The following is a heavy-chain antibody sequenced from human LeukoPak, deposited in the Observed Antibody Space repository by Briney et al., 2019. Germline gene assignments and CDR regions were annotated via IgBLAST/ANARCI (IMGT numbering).Heavy chain of an antibody. J-gene: IGHJ4*01. Sequence: GGSLRLSCAASGFTFSSSATSWVRQAPGKGLEWVSTLSGSGITTYYADSVKGRFTISRDNSKNTLYLQMNSLRAEDTAVYYCAKGIYSSGWSYFDYWGHGTLVTVSS. V-gene: IGHV3-23*01. CDR1: GFTFSSSA. D-gene: IGHD6-19*01. CDR2: LSGSGITT. CDR3: AKGIYSSGWSYFDY.